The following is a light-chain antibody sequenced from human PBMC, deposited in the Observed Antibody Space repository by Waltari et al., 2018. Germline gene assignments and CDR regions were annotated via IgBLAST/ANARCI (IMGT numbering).Light chain of an antibody. Sequence: DVVMTQSPVSLPVTPGEPASISCRSRQSIQHVTGDNFLDWYLQKPGQPPHLLIYLGSNRAYGVPDRFSGSGSGTDFTLKISRVEAEDVGVYYCMQALQTPLTFGQGTKLEIK. CDR2: LGS. CDR3: MQALQTPLT. V-gene: IGKV2-28*01. CDR1: QSIQHVTGDNF. J-gene: IGKJ2*01.